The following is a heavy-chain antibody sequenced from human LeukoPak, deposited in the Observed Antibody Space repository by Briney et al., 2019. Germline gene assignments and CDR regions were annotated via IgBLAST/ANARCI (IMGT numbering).Heavy chain of an antibody. CDR1: GGSISSGGYY. D-gene: IGHD3-10*01. Sequence: SETLSLTCTVSGGSISSGGYYWSWLRQHPGKGLEWIGYIYYSGSTYYNPSLKSRVTISVDTSKNQFSLKLSSVTAADTAVYYCARAPLPGSGSYYNSPRRVLSYYYGMDVWGQGTTVTVSS. CDR3: ARAPLPGSGSYYNSPRRVLSYYYGMDV. V-gene: IGHV4-31*03. J-gene: IGHJ6*02. CDR2: IYYSGST.